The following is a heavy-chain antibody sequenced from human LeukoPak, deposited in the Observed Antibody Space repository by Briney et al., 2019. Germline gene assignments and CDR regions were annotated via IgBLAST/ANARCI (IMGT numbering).Heavy chain of an antibody. CDR1: GFTFSSYG. D-gene: IGHD3-22*01. CDR2: IWYDGSNK. J-gene: IGHJ4*02. V-gene: IGHV3-33*01. CDR3: ARFLHYYDSSGYYSPFDY. Sequence: GRSLRLSCAASGFTFSSYGMHWVRQAPGKGLEWVAVIWYDGSNKYYTDSVKGRFTISRDNSKNTLYLQMNSLRAEDTAVYYCARFLHYYDSSGYYSPFDYWGQGTLVTVSS.